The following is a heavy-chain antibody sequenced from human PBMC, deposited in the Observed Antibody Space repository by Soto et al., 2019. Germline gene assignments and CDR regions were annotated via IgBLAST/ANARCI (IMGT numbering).Heavy chain of an antibody. J-gene: IGHJ4*02. Sequence: QVQLVQSGAEVKKPGASVKVSCKASGYTFTSYYMHWVRQAPGQGLEWMGIINPSGGSTSYAQKFQGRVTMTRDTSTSTVYMELSSLRSEDTAVYYCVIVLMVYAGQTGYFDYWGQGTLVTVSS. D-gene: IGHD2-8*01. V-gene: IGHV1-46*01. CDR1: GYTFTSYY. CDR3: VIVLMVYAGQTGYFDY. CDR2: INPSGGST.